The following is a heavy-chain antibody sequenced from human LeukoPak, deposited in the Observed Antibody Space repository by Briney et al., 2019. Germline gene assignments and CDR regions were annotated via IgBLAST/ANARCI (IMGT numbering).Heavy chain of an antibody. CDR1: GFTFSSYW. CDR3: AREVSGSSYFDY. CDR2: INNVGSST. Sequence: GGSLRLSCAASGFTFSSYWMHWVRQAPGKGLVWVSRINNVGSSTTYADSVKGRFTISRDNAKNTLYLQMNSLCAEDTAVYYCAREVSGSSYFDYWGQGTQVTVSS. J-gene: IGHJ4*02. D-gene: IGHD1-26*01. V-gene: IGHV3-74*01.